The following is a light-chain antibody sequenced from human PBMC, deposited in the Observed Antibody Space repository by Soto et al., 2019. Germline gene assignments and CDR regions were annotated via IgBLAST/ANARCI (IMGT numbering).Light chain of an antibody. V-gene: IGKV3-20*01. CDR3: QQYGSSSYT. Sequence: EIVLTQSPGTLSLSPGERATLSCRASQSISSSYLAWYQQKPGQAPRLLIYAASSRATGIPDRFSGSGSGTDFTLTISRLEPEDFGLYYCQQYGSSSYTFGQGTQLEIK. CDR2: AAS. J-gene: IGKJ2*01. CDR1: QSISSSY.